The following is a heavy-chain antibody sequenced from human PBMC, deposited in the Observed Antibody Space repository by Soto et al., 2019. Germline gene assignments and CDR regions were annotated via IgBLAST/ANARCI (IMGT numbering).Heavy chain of an antibody. CDR1: GFTFGDYA. V-gene: IGHV3-49*04. D-gene: IGHD3-3*01. Sequence: GGSLSLSCPASGFTFGDYAMSWVRQAPGKGLEWVGFIRSKVYGGTTEHAASVKGRFTISRDDSKSIAYLQMNSLKTDATAAYDGTNGHCDCWGGYGVGFDMHVWAQGTSVTVYS. J-gene: IGHJ6*02. CDR3: TNGHCDCWGGYGVGFDMHV. CDR2: IRSKVYGGTT.